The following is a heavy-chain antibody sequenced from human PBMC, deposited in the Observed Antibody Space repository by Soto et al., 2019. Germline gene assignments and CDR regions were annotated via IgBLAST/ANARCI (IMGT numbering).Heavy chain of an antibody. Sequence: GGSLSLSCAASGFTFRISLMSWVRQAPGKGLEWVANIGPNGGANHYVDTVKGRFAISRDDAKNSLSLEMNSLRDEDTAVYYCARGRSLDMWGQGTMDSV. CDR3: ARGRSLDM. CDR2: IGPNGGAN. CDR1: GFTFRISL. V-gene: IGHV3-7*03. J-gene: IGHJ3*02.